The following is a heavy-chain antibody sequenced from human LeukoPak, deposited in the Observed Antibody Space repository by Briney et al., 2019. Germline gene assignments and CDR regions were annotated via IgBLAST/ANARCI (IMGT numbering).Heavy chain of an antibody. D-gene: IGHD3-10*01. CDR2: IYSTGTT. J-gene: IGHJ4*02. V-gene: IGHV4-59*01. CDR1: GGSINGYY. Sequence: SETLSLTCTVSGGSINGYYWSWIRQPPGKGLEWIGYIYSTGTTNYNPSLNSRVTISVDTSKNQFSLKLSSVTAADTAVYYCARAPGYYGSATYIRGFDDWGQGTLVTVSS. CDR3: ARAPGYYGSATYIRGFDD.